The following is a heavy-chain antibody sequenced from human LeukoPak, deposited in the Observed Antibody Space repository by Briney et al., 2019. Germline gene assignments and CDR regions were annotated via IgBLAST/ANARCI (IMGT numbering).Heavy chain of an antibody. D-gene: IGHD3-16*01. Sequence: GGSLRLSCAASGFTFSNYAMHWVRQAPGKGLEYVSGISGNGGSTYYANSVKGRFTISRDNSKNTVYLQLGSLRAEDMAVYYCARDHWGAVTPSHPDYWGQGTLVTVSS. J-gene: IGHJ4*02. CDR1: GFTFSNYA. CDR2: ISGNGGST. V-gene: IGHV3-64*01. CDR3: ARDHWGAVTPSHPDY.